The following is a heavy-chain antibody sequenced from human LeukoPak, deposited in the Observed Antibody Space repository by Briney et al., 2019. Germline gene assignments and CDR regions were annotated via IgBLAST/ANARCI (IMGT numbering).Heavy chain of an antibody. V-gene: IGHV4-34*01. CDR2: INHSGST. CDR1: GGSFSGYY. Sequence: SETLSLTCAVYGGSFSGYYWSWIRQPPGKGLEWIGEINHSGSTNYNPSLKSRVTISVDTSKNQFSLKLSSVTAADTAVYYCARDHLSFLDYGDPRVCDSWGQGTLVTVSS. CDR3: ARDHLSFLDYGDPRVCDS. D-gene: IGHD4-17*01. J-gene: IGHJ4*02.